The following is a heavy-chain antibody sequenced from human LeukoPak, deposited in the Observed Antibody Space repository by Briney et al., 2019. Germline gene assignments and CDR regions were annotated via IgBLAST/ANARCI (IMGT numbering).Heavy chain of an antibody. V-gene: IGHV3-30*04. CDR3: AKGYCSSPSCSGYFQH. Sequence: PGGSLTLSCAASGFTFSSYAMHWVRQAPGKGREWVAGISYDGSNKYYADSVKGRFTISRDNYKNTLYLQMNSLRAEDTAVYYCAKGYCSSPSCSGYFQHWGQGPLVTVSS. J-gene: IGHJ1*01. D-gene: IGHD2-2*01. CDR2: ISYDGSNK. CDR1: GFTFSSYA.